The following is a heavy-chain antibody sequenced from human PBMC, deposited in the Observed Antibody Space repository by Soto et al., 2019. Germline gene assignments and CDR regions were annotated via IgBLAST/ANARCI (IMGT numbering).Heavy chain of an antibody. CDR2: MSYDGSDT. V-gene: IGHV3-30*02. CDR1: GFIFSNNG. D-gene: IGHD3-10*02. J-gene: IGHJ5*02. CDR3: TIVRVEDSALGX. Sequence: GGSLRLSCVGSGFIFSNNGMHWVRQTPGKGLEWVHFMSYDGSDTFYEYSVKVRFTISRDNSKNNLFLHMSNLRAEDTAMYYCTIVRVEDSALGXWGQGTLVTVSX.